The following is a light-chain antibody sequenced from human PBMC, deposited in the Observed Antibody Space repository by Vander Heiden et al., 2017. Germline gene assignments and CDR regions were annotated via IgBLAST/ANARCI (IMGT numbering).Light chain of an antibody. Sequence: EIVLTQSPATLSLSPGERATLSCRASQSVSRYLAWYQQKPGQAPKLLIYDASNRATGIPARFSGSGSGTDFTLTISSLEPVDFAVYYCQQRSNWPLTFGGGTKVEIK. V-gene: IGKV3-11*01. J-gene: IGKJ4*01. CDR1: QSVSRY. CDR3: QQRSNWPLT. CDR2: DAS.